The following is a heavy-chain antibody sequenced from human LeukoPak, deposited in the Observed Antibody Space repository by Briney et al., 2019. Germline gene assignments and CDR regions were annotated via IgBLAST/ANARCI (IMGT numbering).Heavy chain of an antibody. J-gene: IGHJ4*02. V-gene: IGHV4-59*08. Sequence: PSETLSLTCTVSGGSISGYYWSWIRQPPGKGLEWIAYLYYSGSNNHNPSLKSRVTISVDTSKNQFSLKLSSVTATDTAVYYCARHRDYGSGWFGFDYWGQGALVTVSS. CDR1: GGSISGYY. D-gene: IGHD6-19*01. CDR3: ARHRDYGSGWFGFDY. CDR2: LYYSGSN.